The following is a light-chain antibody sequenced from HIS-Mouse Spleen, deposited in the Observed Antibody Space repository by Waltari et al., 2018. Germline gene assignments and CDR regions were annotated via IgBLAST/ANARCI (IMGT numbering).Light chain of an antibody. Sequence: EIVLTQSPGTLSLSPGERATLSCRASQSISSSYLAWYQQKPGQAPRLLIYGASIRATGIPDRFSGSGSGTDFTLTISRLEPEDFAVYYCQQYGSSPPTFGQGTKVEIK. CDR3: QQYGSSPPT. V-gene: IGKV3-20*01. J-gene: IGKJ1*01. CDR2: GAS. CDR1: QSISSSY.